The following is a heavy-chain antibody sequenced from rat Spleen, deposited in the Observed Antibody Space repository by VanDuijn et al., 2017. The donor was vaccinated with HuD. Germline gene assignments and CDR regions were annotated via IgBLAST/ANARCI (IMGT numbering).Heavy chain of an antibody. V-gene: IGHV5-25*01. J-gene: IGHJ4*01. D-gene: IGHD1-1*01. Sequence: EVQLVESGGGFVQPGRSLKLSCAASGFTFSDYAMAWVRQAPKKGLDWVASISPSGGSTYYRDSVKGRFTVSRDNAKSTLYLQMNSLRSEDTATYYCTRQLQWWTTRVPPDYVMDAWGQGASVTVSS. CDR2: ISPSGGST. CDR3: TRQLQWWTTRVPPDYVMDA. CDR1: GFTFSDYA.